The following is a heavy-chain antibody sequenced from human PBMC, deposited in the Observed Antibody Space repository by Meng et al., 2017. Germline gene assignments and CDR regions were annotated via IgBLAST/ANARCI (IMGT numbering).Heavy chain of an antibody. CDR2: ISAYNGNT. D-gene: IGHD4-11*01. J-gene: IGHJ1*01. V-gene: IGHV1-18*01. CDR1: GGTFSSYA. CDR3: AQTTVTTYSEYFQH. Sequence: QVQLVQSVAEVKKPGSSVKVSCKASGGTFSSYAISWVRQAPGQGLEWMGWISAYNGNTNYAQKLRGRVTMTTDTSTSTAYMELRSLRSDDTAVYYCAQTTVTTYSEYFQHWGQGTLVTVSS.